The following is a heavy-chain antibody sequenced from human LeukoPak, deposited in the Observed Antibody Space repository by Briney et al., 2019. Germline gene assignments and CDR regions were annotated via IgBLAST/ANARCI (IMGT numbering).Heavy chain of an antibody. J-gene: IGHJ4*02. D-gene: IGHD5-24*01. CDR1: GYTFTSYY. V-gene: IGHV1-46*01. Sequence: GASVKVSCRASGYTFTSYYMHWVRQAPGQGLEWMGIINPSGGSTSYAQKFQGRVTMTRDTPTSTAYMELSSLRSEDTAVYYCARGEMATKGPPDYWGQGTLVTVSS. CDR2: INPSGGST. CDR3: ARGEMATKGPPDY.